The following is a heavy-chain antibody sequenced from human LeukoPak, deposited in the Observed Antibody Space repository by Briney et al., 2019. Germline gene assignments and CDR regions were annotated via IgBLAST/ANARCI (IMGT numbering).Heavy chain of an antibody. V-gene: IGHV1-69-2*01. Sequence: ASVKISCKVSGYTFTDYYMHWVQQDPGKGLEWMGLVDPEDGETIYAEKFQGRVTITADTSTDTAYMELSSLRSEDTAVYYCATDTMVRGVIIPFDYWGQGTLVTVSS. CDR1: GYTFTDYY. J-gene: IGHJ4*02. CDR3: ATDTMVRGVIIPFDY. D-gene: IGHD3-10*01. CDR2: VDPEDGET.